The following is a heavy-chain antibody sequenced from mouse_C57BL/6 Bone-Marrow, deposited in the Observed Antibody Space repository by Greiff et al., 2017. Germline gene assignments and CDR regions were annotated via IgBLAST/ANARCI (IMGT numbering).Heavy chain of an antibody. CDR1: GYTFTSYW. V-gene: IGHV1-69*01. D-gene: IGHD1-1*01. J-gene: IGHJ2*01. Sequence: VQLQQPGAELVMPGASVKLSCKASGYTFTSYWMHWVKQRPGQGLEWIGEIDPSVSYTNYNQKFKGKSTLTVDKSSSTAYMQLSSLTSEDSAVYYCARLRYYGSHDYWGQGTTLTVSS. CDR2: IDPSVSYT. CDR3: ARLRYYGSHDY.